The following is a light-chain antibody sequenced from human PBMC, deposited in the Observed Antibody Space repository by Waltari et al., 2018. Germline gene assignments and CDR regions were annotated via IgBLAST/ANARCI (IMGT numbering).Light chain of an antibody. Sequence: LVLTQSHSASASLGALVKLTCTLSSGLSSNVIAWHQQQPEKGPRYLMKVNSDGSHSKGDEIPYRFSGSSSGAERYLTISSLQSEDEADYYCQTGGHGTWVFGGGTKLTVL. CDR3: QTGGHGTWV. CDR1: SGLSSNV. V-gene: IGLV4-69*01. J-gene: IGLJ3*02. CDR2: VNSDGSH.